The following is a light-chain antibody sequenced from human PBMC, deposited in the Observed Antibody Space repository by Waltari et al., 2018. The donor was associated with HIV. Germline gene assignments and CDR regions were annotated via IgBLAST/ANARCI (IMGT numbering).Light chain of an antibody. CDR2: VYNDGSH. CDR1: SGPSWYA. Sequence: QLAVTQSPSASASLGASVKLTGTLGSGPSWYAIAWHQHQPDKGTGYLMLVYNDGSHTKGDGIPDRFSGSSSGTARYITIASFQSEDEADYSCQTWGTGIVVFGGGTKLTVL. V-gene: IGLV4-69*01. J-gene: IGLJ2*01. CDR3: QTWGTGIVV.